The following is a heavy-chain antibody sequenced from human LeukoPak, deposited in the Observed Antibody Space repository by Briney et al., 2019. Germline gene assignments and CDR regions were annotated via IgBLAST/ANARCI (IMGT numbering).Heavy chain of an antibody. CDR3: ARDRNGVYYYYYMDV. Sequence: SETLSLTCTVSGGSISSYYWGWIRQPPGKGLEWIGSIYYSGSTYYNPSLKSRVTISVDTSKNQFSLKLSSVTAADTAVYYCARDRNGVYYYYYMDVWGKGTTVTVSS. CDR2: IYYSGST. CDR1: GGSISSYY. D-gene: IGHD2-8*01. V-gene: IGHV4-39*07. J-gene: IGHJ6*03.